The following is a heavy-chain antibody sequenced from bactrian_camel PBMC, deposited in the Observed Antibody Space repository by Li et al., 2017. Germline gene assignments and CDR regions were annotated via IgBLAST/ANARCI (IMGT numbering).Heavy chain of an antibody. CDR2: IDDDDVGTT. V-gene: IGHV3-3*01. CDR1: GYTNSDYC. Sequence: SCAAPGYTNSDYCMGWFRQVPGKEREGVANIDDDDVGTTTYAESAKGRFTISKDRAKNTLYLQMNNLKPEDTAMYYCAADKTPREVRGGRCWRNYRGQGTQVTVS. J-gene: IGHJ4*01. D-gene: IGHD2*01. CDR3: AADKTPREVRGGRCWRNY.